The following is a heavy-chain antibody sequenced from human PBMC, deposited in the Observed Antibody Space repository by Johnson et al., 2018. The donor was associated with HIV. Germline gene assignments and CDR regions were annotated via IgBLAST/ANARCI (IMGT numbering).Heavy chain of an antibody. D-gene: IGHD2-2*03. CDR1: GFTFSSYL. Sequence: MPLVESGGGVVQPGRPLRASCAASGFTFSSYLMHWVSQAPGKGLEYVSAISSNGGSTYYANSLKGRFTISRDNSKNTLYLQMNSLRAEDTAVYYCAREPLDGVYAFDIWGQGTMVTVSS. CDR3: AREPLDGVYAFDI. J-gene: IGHJ3*02. CDR2: ISSNGGST. V-gene: IGHV3-64*01.